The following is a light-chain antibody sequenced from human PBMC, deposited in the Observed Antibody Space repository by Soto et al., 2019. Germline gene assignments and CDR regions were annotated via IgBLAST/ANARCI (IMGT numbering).Light chain of an antibody. J-gene: IGKJ3*01. V-gene: IGKV3-20*01. Sequence: EIVLTQSPGTLSLSPGERATLSCRASQSVSSSYLAWYQQKPGQAPRLLIYGASSRATGIPDRFSGSGSGTDFPLTISRLEPEDFAVYYCQQYGSSPFPFGPGTKVDIK. CDR1: QSVSSSY. CDR2: GAS. CDR3: QQYGSSPFP.